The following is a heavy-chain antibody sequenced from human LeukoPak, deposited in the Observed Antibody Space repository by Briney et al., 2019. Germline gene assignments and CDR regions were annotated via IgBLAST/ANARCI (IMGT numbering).Heavy chain of an antibody. V-gene: IGHV3-23*01. Sequence: GGSLRLSCAASGFTFTSFAMSWVRQAPGKGLEWVSTISRSGVATYYANSVKGRFTISRDNAKNTLYLQMNSLRAEDTAVYYCARGYSSSWHHYYYYMDVWGKGTTVTVSS. D-gene: IGHD6-13*01. J-gene: IGHJ6*03. CDR1: GFTFTSFA. CDR2: ISRSGVAT. CDR3: ARGYSSSWHHYYYYMDV.